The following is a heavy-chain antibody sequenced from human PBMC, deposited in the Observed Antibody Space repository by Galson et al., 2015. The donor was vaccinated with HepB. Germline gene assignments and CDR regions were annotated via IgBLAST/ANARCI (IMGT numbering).Heavy chain of an antibody. D-gene: IGHD2-2*01. J-gene: IGHJ4*02. Sequence: LSLTCTVSGDSISSGGYYWSWIRQHPGKGLEWIGYIYYSGSTYYNPSLKSRVTISVDTSKNQFSLKLSSVTAADTAVYYCARGVPADYFDYWGQGTLVTVSS. CDR1: GDSISSGGYY. CDR3: ARGVPADYFDY. V-gene: IGHV4-31*03. CDR2: IYYSGST.